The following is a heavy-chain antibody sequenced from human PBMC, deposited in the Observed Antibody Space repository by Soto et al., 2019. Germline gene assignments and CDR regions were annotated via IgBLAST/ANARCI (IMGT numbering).Heavy chain of an antibody. CDR1: GFSLSTREVG. J-gene: IGHJ4*02. CDR3: APRAYYYCAGSYYTH. V-gene: IGHV2-5*02. D-gene: IGHD3-10*01. Sequence: QITLKESGPTLVKPTQTLTLTCTVSGFSLSTREVGVCWIRQPPGKALEWLALIYWDDDKRYRPSLKSSLTITKDTSKNQVVRTMTNMDPVDTATYYWAPRAYYYCAGSYYTHLGQGTLVTVSS. CDR2: IYWDDDK.